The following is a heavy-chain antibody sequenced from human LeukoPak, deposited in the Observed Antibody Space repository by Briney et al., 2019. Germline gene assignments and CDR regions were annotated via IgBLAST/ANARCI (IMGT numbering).Heavy chain of an antibody. Sequence: GGSLRLSCAASGFTFSNYAMHWVRQAPGKGLEYLSAINGNGGSTYYATFVKGKFTITRDNSKNTLYLQMDSLSAEDMAVFYCARSLGAGSYLDFWGQGTLVTVSS. CDR1: GFTFSNYA. J-gene: IGHJ4*02. D-gene: IGHD3-10*02. V-gene: IGHV3-64*01. CDR3: ARSLGAGSYLDF. CDR2: INGNGGST.